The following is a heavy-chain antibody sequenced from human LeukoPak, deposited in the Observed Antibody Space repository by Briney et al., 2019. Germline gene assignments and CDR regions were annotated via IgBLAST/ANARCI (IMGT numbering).Heavy chain of an antibody. V-gene: IGHV3-15*01. CDR1: GFTFSNAW. Sequence: PGGSLRLSCAASGFTFSNAWMSWVRQAPGKGLEWVGRIKSKTDGGTTDYAAPVKGRFTISRDDSKNTLYLQMNSLKTEDTAVYYCTTDLTPSYCSSTSCYAYYYYYGMDVWGQGTTVTVSS. J-gene: IGHJ6*02. CDR2: IKSKTDGGTT. CDR3: TTDLTPSYCSSTSCYAYYYYYGMDV. D-gene: IGHD2-2*01.